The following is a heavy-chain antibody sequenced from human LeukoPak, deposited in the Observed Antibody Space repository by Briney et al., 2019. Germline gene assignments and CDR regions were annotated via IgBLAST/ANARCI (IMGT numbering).Heavy chain of an antibody. CDR2: INPNSGGT. Sequence: ASVKVSCKASGYTFTGYYMHWVRQAPGQGLEWMGWINPNSGGTNYAQKFQGRVTMTRDTSISTAYMELSRLRSDDTAVYYCARQRITMVRGALDPWGQGTLVTVSS. D-gene: IGHD3-10*01. J-gene: IGHJ5*02. V-gene: IGHV1-2*02. CDR3: ARQRITMVRGALDP. CDR1: GYTFTGYY.